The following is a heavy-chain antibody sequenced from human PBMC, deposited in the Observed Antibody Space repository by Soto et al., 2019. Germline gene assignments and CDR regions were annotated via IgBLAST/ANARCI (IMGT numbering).Heavy chain of an antibody. V-gene: IGHV1-24*01. CDR2: FDPEDGEA. Sequence: ASVKVSCKVSGYTLTELSIHWVRQAPGKGLEWMGGFDPEDGEANYAQKFQGRVTITRDTSASTAYMELTSLRSEDTAVYYCARAGGGYCRGDCLGFAPWXQGTLVTVSS. CDR1: GYTLTELS. J-gene: IGHJ5*02. D-gene: IGHD2-21*02. CDR3: ARAGGGYCRGDCLGFAP.